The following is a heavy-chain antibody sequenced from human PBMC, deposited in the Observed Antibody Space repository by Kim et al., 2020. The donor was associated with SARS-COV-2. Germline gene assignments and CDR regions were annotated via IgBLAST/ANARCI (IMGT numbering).Heavy chain of an antibody. D-gene: IGHD3-22*01. J-gene: IGHJ6*03. CDR2: ISAGNGNT. CDR1: GYTITSYT. Sequence: ASVKVSCKASGYTITSYTIHWVRQAPGQGLEWMGWISAGNGNTKYSQKFQDRVIITRDTSASTAYMELSSLRSEDTAVYYCARESYYDSSGRKFAVYYYMEVWGKGTTVTVSS. CDR3: ARESYYDSSGRKFAVYYYMEV. V-gene: IGHV1-3*01.